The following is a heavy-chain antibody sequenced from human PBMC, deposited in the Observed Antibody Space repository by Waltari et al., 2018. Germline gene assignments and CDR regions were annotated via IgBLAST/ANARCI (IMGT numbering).Heavy chain of an antibody. CDR3: AVIPAGDLILDY. V-gene: IGHV3-23*01. J-gene: IGHJ4*02. Sequence: EVQLLESGGGLVQPGGSLRLSCAASGFTFSSYALRWVRQAPGKGLEWVSAISGSGGSTYYADSVKGRFTISRDNSKNTLYLQMNSLRAEDTAVYYCAVIPAGDLILDYWGQGTLVTVSS. CDR2: ISGSGGST. D-gene: IGHD3-16*02. CDR1: GFTFSSYA.